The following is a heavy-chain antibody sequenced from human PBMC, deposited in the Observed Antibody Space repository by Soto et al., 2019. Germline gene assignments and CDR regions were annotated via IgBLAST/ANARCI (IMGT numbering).Heavy chain of an antibody. Sequence: QVQLVQSGAEVKKPGASVKVSCKASGYTFTSYDINWVRQATGQGLEWMGWMNPNSGNTGYAQKFQGRVTMTRNTSTGTAYMEMSSRISEDTTVYYCATEESGYYDYWGQGSLVTVSS. J-gene: IGHJ4*02. CDR3: ATEESGYYDY. V-gene: IGHV1-8*01. CDR2: MNPNSGNT. CDR1: GYTFTSYD. D-gene: IGHD3-3*01.